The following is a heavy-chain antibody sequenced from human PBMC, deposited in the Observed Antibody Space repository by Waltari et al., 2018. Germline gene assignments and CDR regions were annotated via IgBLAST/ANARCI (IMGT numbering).Heavy chain of an antibody. CDR2: IIPIFGTA. Sequence: QVQLVQSGAEVKKPGASVKVSCKASGYTFTGYYMHWVRQAPGQGLEWMGGIIPIFGTANYAQKFQGRVTITTDESTSTAYMELSSLRSEDTAVYYCASGGELLDAFDIWGQGTMVTVSS. CDR1: GYTFTGYY. D-gene: IGHD1-26*01. CDR3: ASGGELLDAFDI. V-gene: IGHV1-69*01. J-gene: IGHJ3*02.